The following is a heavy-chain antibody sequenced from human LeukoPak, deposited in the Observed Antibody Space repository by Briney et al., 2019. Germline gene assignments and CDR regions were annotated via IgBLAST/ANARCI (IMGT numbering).Heavy chain of an antibody. V-gene: IGHV3-23*01. J-gene: IGHJ4*02. D-gene: IGHD2-8*01. CDR3: AKDDVLMVYARDYFDY. CDR2: ISGSGVST. CDR1: GFTFSSYA. Sequence: GGSLRLSCAASGFTFSSYAMSWVRQAPGKGLEWVSTISGSGVSTYYADSVKGRFTISRDNSKNTLYLQMNSLRADDTAVYYCAKDDVLMVYARDYFDYWGQGTLVTVSS.